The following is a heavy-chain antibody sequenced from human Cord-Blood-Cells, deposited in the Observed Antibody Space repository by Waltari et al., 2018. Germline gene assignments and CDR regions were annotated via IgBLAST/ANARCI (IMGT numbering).Heavy chain of an antibody. J-gene: IGHJ2*01. CDR2: IYHRGSP. CDR1: GGSISSSNW. D-gene: IGHD2-2*01. CDR3: ARWRRYCSSTSCSKNWYFDL. V-gene: IGHV4-4*02. Sequence: QVQLQESGPGLVKPSGTLSLTCAVSGGSISSSNWWSWVRQPPGKGLEWIGEIYHRGSPNNNPSLKKRVTISVDKSKNQFSLKRSSVTAADTAVYYCARWRRYCSSTSCSKNWYFDLWGRGTLVTVSS.